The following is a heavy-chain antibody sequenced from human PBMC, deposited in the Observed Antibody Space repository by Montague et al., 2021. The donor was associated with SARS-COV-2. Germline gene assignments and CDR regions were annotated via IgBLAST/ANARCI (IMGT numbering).Heavy chain of an antibody. Sequence: SLRLSCAASGFTFSSYAMHWVRQPPGKGLEWVAVITYDGSNKYYADSVKGQFTISRDNSKNLLYLQMNSLRAEDTAVYYCARDFRSIVATYGMDVWGQGTTVTVSS. D-gene: IGHD5-12*01. CDR3: ARDFRSIVATYGMDV. J-gene: IGHJ6*02. CDR1: GFTFSSYA. CDR2: ITYDGSNK. V-gene: IGHV3-30-3*01.